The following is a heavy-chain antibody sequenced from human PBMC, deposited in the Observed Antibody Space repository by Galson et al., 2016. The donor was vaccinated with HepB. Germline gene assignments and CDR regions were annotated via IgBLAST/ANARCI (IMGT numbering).Heavy chain of an antibody. D-gene: IGHD3-10*01. CDR1: GYTFTSYG. CDR3: ARGRGFEN. Sequence: SVKVSCKASGYTFTSYGITWVRQAPGQGLEWMGWISGYTGNTDYAQRLQGRVTMTTDTSTSTAYMELRSLRSDDTAVYYCARGRGFENWGQGTLVIVSS. V-gene: IGHV1-18*04. J-gene: IGHJ4*02. CDR2: ISGYTGNT.